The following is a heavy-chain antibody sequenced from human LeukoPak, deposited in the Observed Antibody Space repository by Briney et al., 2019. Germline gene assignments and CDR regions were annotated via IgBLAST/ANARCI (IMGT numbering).Heavy chain of an antibody. V-gene: IGHV3-74*01. J-gene: IGHJ4*02. CDR1: IFTYSRYW. D-gene: IGHD3-22*01. Sequence: PGGSLRLSCPATIFTYSRYWMHAIRQAPGKGLVWVSRINSDGISTSYADSVKGQFTISRDNAKNTLYLQMNSLRAEDTAVYYCARDGNYYDSSGPADYWGQGTLVTVSS. CDR2: INSDGIST. CDR3: ARDGNYYDSSGPADY.